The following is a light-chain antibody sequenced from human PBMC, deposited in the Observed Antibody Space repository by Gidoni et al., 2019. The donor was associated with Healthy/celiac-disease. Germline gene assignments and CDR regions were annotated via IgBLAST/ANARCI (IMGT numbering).Light chain of an antibody. J-gene: IGLJ2*01. Sequence: SYELTQPPSVSVSPGQTAMITCSGDALPKKYAYWYQQKSGQAPVLVIYEDSKRPSGIPERFSGSSSGTMATLTISGAQVEDEADYYCYSTDSSGNHRDVVFGGGTKLTVL. CDR3: YSTDSSGNHRDVV. CDR1: ALPKKY. V-gene: IGLV3-10*01. CDR2: EDS.